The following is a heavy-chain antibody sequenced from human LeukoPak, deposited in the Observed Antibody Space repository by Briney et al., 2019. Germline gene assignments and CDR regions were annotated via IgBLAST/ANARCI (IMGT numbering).Heavy chain of an antibody. Sequence: GGSLRLSCVASGFTFSSFEMNWVRQAPGKGLEWVSYISSSGTTIYYADSVKGRFTVSRDNAKNSLYLQMNSLRAEDTAVYYCARVSLLALWYWGQGTVVTVYS. J-gene: IGHJ4*02. D-gene: IGHD2-15*01. CDR1: GFTFSSFE. V-gene: IGHV3-48*03. CDR3: ARVSLLALWY. CDR2: ISSSGTTI.